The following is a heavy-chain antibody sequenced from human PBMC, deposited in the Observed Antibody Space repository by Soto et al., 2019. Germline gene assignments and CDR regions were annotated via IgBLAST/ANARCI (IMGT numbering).Heavy chain of an antibody. CDR2: ISAYNGNT. V-gene: IGHV1-18*01. CDR1: GYTFTSYG. Sequence: ASVKVSCKASGYTFTSYGISWVRQAPGQGLEWMGWISAYNGNTNYAQKLQGRVTMTTDTSTSTAYMELRSLRSDDTAVYYCGTQDSGYDFAFDIWGQGTMVTVSS. D-gene: IGHD5-12*01. J-gene: IGHJ3*02. CDR3: GTQDSGYDFAFDI.